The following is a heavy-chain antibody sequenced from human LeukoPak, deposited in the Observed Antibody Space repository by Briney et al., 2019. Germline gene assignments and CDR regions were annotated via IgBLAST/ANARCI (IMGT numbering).Heavy chain of an antibody. Sequence: GGSLRLSCAASGFTFSSYSMNWVRQAPGKGLEWVSSISTSSSYIYYADSGKGRFTISRDNAKNSLYLQMKSLRAEDTAVYYCARDRESSSWFDYWGQGSLVTVSS. J-gene: IGHJ4*02. CDR3: ARDRESSSWFDY. D-gene: IGHD6-13*01. CDR2: ISTSSSYI. CDR1: GFTFSSYS. V-gene: IGHV3-21*01.